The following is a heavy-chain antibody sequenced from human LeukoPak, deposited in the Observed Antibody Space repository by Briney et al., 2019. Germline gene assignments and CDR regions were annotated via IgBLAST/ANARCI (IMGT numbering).Heavy chain of an antibody. Sequence: SETLSLTCTVSGGSISSYYWSWIRQPAGKGLEWIGRIYTSGSTNYNPSLKSRVTMSVDTSKNQFSLKLSSVTAADTAVYYCARARHDYGDYRYYYYGMDVWGQGTTVTVSS. V-gene: IGHV4-4*07. CDR3: ARARHDYGDYRYYYYGMDV. CDR1: GGSISSYY. J-gene: IGHJ6*02. CDR2: IYTSGST. D-gene: IGHD4-17*01.